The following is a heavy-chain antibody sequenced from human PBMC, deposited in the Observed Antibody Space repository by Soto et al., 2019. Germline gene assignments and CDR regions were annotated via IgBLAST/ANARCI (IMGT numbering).Heavy chain of an antibody. CDR2: ISSSSSYI. CDR3: AKDPNTAMATGNWFDH. Sequence: PXGSRRLPGVAAGFTLGSYTLNRAHHAPGRGLEWVSSISSSSSYIYYADSVKGRFTISGDNSKNTLYLQMNSLRAEDTAVYYCAKDPNTAMATGNWFDHWGQGNLVTVSS. CDR1: GFTLGSYT. J-gene: IGHJ5*02. D-gene: IGHD5-18*01. V-gene: IGHV3-21*01.